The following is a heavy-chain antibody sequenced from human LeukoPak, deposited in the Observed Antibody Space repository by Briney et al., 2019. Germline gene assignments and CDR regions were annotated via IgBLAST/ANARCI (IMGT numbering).Heavy chain of an antibody. V-gene: IGHV4-39*01. D-gene: IGHD3-16*02. CDR3: ARVGYDYIWGSYRDDAFDI. Sequence: SETLSLTCTVSGGSISSSSYYWGWIRQPPGKGLEWIGSIYYSGSTYYNPSLKSRVTISVDTSKNQFPLKLSSVTAADTAVYYCARVGYDYIWGSYRDDAFDIWGQGTMVTVSS. CDR2: IYYSGST. CDR1: GGSISSSSYY. J-gene: IGHJ3*02.